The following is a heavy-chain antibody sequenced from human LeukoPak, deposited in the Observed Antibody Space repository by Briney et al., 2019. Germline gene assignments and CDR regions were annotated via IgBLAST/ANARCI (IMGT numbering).Heavy chain of an antibody. V-gene: IGHV4-59*01. J-gene: IGHJ6*03. CDR1: GGSISSYY. CDR2: IYYSGST. D-gene: IGHD2-15*01. Sequence: SETLSLTCTVSGGSISSYYWSWIRQPPGKGLEWIGYIYYSGSTNYNPSLKSRVTISVDTSKNQFSLKLSSVTAADTAVYYCARILECSGGSCYSGYYYYHMDVWGKGTTVTVSS. CDR3: ARILECSGGSCYSGYYYYHMDV.